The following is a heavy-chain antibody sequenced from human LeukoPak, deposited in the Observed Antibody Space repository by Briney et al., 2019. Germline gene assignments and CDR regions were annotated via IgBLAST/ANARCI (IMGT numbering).Heavy chain of an antibody. V-gene: IGHV4-39*01. CDR3: ARQPSYDYVWGSYRETFDY. J-gene: IGHJ4*02. Sequence: SETLSLTCTVSGGSISSSSYYWGWIRQPPGKGLEWIGSIYYSGSTYYNPSLKSRVTISVDTSKNQFSLKLSSVTAADTAVYYCARQPSYDYVWGSYRETFDYWGQGTLVTVSS. CDR2: IYYSGST. D-gene: IGHD3-16*02. CDR1: GGSISSSSYY.